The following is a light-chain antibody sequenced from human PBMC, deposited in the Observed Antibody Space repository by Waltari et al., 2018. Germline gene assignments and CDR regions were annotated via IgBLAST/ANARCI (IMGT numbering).Light chain of an antibody. CDR2: NDN. CDR3: AVWDAGLGGV. V-gene: IGLV1-44*01. Sequence: QSVLTQPPSVSGTPGQRVTISCSGSNSNIGGNSVNWYQQVPGTAPKLLIYNDNQGPSGVPDRVSASTRGTSASVAIAGVQAEDEADYYCAVWDAGLGGVFGGGTKLTVL. J-gene: IGLJ3*02. CDR1: NSNIGGNS.